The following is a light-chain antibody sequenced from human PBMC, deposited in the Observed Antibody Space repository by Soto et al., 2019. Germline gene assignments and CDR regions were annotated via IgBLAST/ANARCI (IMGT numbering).Light chain of an antibody. CDR2: TVS. CDR1: QGISSW. J-gene: IGKJ4*01. V-gene: IGKV1-12*01. Sequence: DLQMTQAASSVSASVGDRVTITCRASQGISSWLAWYQQNPGKAPKRMIYTVSSLQSGLPARFSDSESGTEFTHNISSLQPEDFATNECRQANRFPLTFGGGTKVEIK. CDR3: RQANRFPLT.